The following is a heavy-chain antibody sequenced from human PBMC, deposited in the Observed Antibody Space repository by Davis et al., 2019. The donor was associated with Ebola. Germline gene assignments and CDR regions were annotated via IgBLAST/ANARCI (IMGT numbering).Heavy chain of an antibody. Sequence: ASVKVSCKASGYTFTGYYMHWVRQAPGQGLEWMGRINPNSGGTNYAQKLQGRVTMTRDTSISTAYMELSRLRSDDTAVYYCASDPTYYYDSSGYYYVDYWGQGTLVTVSS. CDR2: INPNSGGT. V-gene: IGHV1-2*06. CDR1: GYTFTGYY. CDR3: ASDPTYYYDSSGYYYVDY. J-gene: IGHJ4*02. D-gene: IGHD3-22*01.